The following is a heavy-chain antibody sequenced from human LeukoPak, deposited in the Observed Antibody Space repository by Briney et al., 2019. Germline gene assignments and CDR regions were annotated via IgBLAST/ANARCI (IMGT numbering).Heavy chain of an antibody. D-gene: IGHD2-15*01. CDR1: GGTLSSYT. Sequence: RASVKVSCKASGGTLSSYTISWVRQAPGQGLEWMGRIIPILGIANYAQKFQGRVTITADKSTSTAYMELSSLRSEDTAVYYCAREAGYCSGGSCSSDFDYWGQGTLVTVSS. J-gene: IGHJ4*02. V-gene: IGHV1-69*04. CDR2: IIPILGIA. CDR3: AREAGYCSGGSCSSDFDY.